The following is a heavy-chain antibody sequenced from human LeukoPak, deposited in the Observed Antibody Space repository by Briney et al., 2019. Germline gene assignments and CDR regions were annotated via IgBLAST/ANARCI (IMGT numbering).Heavy chain of an antibody. CDR1: GFTVSSNY. J-gene: IGHJ4*02. CDR2: IYSGGST. D-gene: IGHD3-22*01. CDR3: ARITYYYDSGGYLAHDY. V-gene: IGHV3-53*01. Sequence: GGSLRLSCAASGFTVSSNYMSWVRQAPGKGLEWVSVIYSGGSTYYADSVKGRFTISRDNSKNTLYLQMNSLRAEDTAVYYCARITYYYDSGGYLAHDYWGQGTLVTVSS.